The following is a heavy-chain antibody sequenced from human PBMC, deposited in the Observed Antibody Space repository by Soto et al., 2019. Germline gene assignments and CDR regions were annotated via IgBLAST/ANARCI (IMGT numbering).Heavy chain of an antibody. J-gene: IGHJ5*02. V-gene: IGHV1-2*02. CDR2: INAHSGGT. Sequence: ASVKVSCKASGFSFTGYYIHWLRRAPGQGLEWMGWINAHSGGTEYAQKFQGRVTLTRDTSIATAYLTLTSLTSDDTALYYCAKDLTRQLAYWLDPWGQGTQVTVSS. D-gene: IGHD6-6*01. CDR1: GFSFTGYY. CDR3: AKDLTRQLAYWLDP.